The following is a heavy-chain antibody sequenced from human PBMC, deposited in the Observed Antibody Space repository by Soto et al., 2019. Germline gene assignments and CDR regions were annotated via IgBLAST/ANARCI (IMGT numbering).Heavy chain of an antibody. CDR1: GFTFTSSA. CDR2: IVVGSGKT. CDR3: AADLIASAGETANFDY. J-gene: IGHJ4*02. D-gene: IGHD6-13*01. V-gene: IGHV1-58*01. Sequence: QMQLVQSGPEVKKPGTSVQVSCKASGFTFTSSAVQWVRQARGQRLEWIGWIVVGSGKTNYAQKFQDRVPMSRDMFPSSAYMELSSLRSEDTAVYDCAADLIASAGETANFDYWGQGTLVTVSS.